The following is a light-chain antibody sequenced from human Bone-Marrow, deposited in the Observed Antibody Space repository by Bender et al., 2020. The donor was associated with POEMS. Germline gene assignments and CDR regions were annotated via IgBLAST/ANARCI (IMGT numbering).Light chain of an antibody. CDR1: SSNIGAGYD. Sequence: QSVLTQPPSVSGAPVQRVTISCTGSSSNIGAGYDVHWYQQLPGPAPKLLIYGNSNRPSGVPDRFSGSKSGTSASLASTGLQAEDEGDDDCQAYDNSLGGWVFGGGTKLTVL. CDR3: QAYDNSLGGWV. J-gene: IGLJ3*02. CDR2: GNS. V-gene: IGLV1-40*01.